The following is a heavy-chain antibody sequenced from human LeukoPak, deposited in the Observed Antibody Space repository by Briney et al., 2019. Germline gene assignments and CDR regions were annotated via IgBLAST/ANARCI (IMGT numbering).Heavy chain of an antibody. CDR2: ISTTSSFI. J-gene: IGHJ4*02. Sequence: PGGSLRLSCAASGFTFSTFGMTWVRQAPGKGLEWVSSISTTSSFIYYTDSVKGRFTISRDNAKNSLYLQMNSLRAEDTALYYCAQGGSFDYWGQGTLVTVSS. CDR1: GFTFSTFG. V-gene: IGHV3-21*04. CDR3: AQGGSFDY. D-gene: IGHD3-10*01.